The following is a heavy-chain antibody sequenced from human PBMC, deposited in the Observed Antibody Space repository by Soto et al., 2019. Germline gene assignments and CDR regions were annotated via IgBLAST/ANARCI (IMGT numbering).Heavy chain of an antibody. CDR3: ETIPYSSSRFGNYYYYMDV. CDR1: GFSLSNARMG. J-gene: IGHJ6*03. V-gene: IGHV2-26*01. Sequence: SGPTLVNPTETLTLTCTVSGFSLSNARMGVSWIRQPPGKALEWLAHIFSNDEKSYSTSLKSRLTISKDTSKSQVVLTMTNMDPVHTSTYSGETIPYSSSRFGNYYYYMDVWGKGTTVTVSS. D-gene: IGHD3-16*01. CDR2: IFSNDEK.